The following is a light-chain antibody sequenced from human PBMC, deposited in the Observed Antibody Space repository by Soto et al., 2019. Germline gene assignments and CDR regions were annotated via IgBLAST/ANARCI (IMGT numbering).Light chain of an antibody. V-gene: IGLV1-44*01. CDR2: AND. CDR3: AVWDDNLKGL. Sequence: QPVLTQPPSMSGTPGQRVTISCSGSRSNIGGNAVTWYQQVPGTAPKLLIYANDQRPSGVSDRFSGSKSATSASLAISGLQSEDEADYYCAVWDDNLKGLFGGGTKLTVL. J-gene: IGLJ2*01. CDR1: RSNIGGNA.